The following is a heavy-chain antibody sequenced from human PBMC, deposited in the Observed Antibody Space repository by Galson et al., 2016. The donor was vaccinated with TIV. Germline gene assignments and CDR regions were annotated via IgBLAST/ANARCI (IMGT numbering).Heavy chain of an antibody. CDR2: INPNSGGS. D-gene: IGHD3-22*01. CDR1: GYMFIAYY. V-gene: IGHV1-2*06. CDR3: AQAFYYASSAYYFHF. J-gene: IGHJ4*02. Sequence: SVKVSCKASGYMFIAYYIHWVRQAPGHGLEWMGRINPNSGGSNSAQKFQGRVTMTSDTSISTAYMELSGLTSDDTAVYYCAQAFYYASSAYYFHFWGQGTLVSVSS.